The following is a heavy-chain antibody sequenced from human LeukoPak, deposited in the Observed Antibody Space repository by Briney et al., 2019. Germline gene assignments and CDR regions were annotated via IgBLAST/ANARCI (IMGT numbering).Heavy chain of an antibody. CDR3: AIGYYDSSGSLDY. CDR2: INSDGSIT. CDR1: GFTFSSYW. D-gene: IGHD3-22*01. J-gene: IGHJ4*02. V-gene: IGHV3-74*01. Sequence: PGGSLRLSCAASGFTFSSYWMHWVRQAPGKGLVWVSRINSDGSITSYADSVKGRFTISRDNAKNTLYLQMNSLRAEDTAVYYCAIGYYDSSGSLDYWGQGTLITVSS.